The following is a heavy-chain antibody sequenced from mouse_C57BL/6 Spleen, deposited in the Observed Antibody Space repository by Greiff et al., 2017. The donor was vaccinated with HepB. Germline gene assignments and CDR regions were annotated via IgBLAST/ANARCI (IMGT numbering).Heavy chain of an antibody. CDR3: ARSSYYYGSSYRYFDY. CDR2: INPNNGGT. J-gene: IGHJ2*01. V-gene: IGHV1-26*01. Sequence: VQLQQSGPELVKPGASVKISCKASGYTFTDYYMNWVKQSNGKSLEWIGDINPNNGGTSYNQKFKGKATLTVEKSSSTAYMELRSLTSEDSAVYYCARSSYYYGSSYRYFDYWGQGTTLTVSS. D-gene: IGHD1-1*01. CDR1: GYTFTDYY.